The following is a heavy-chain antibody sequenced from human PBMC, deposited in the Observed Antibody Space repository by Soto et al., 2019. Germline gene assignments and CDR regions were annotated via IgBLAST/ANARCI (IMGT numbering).Heavy chain of an antibody. Sequence: GGSLRLSCAASGFTFSSYSMNWVRQAPGKGLEWVSSISSSSSYIYYADSVKGRFTISRDNAKNSLYLQMNSLRAEDTAVYYCARDVPAYSGSYSTFDYWGQGTLVTVSS. V-gene: IGHV3-21*01. J-gene: IGHJ4*02. CDR2: ISSSSSYI. CDR3: ARDVPAYSGSYSTFDY. D-gene: IGHD1-26*01. CDR1: GFTFSSYS.